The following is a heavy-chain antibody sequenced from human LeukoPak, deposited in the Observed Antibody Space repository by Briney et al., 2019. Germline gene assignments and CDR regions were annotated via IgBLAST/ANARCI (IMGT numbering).Heavy chain of an antibody. CDR2: IYTSGST. CDR1: GGSISSYY. V-gene: IGHV4-4*07. CDR3: ARDRNPNFGVVTGFDP. J-gene: IGHJ5*02. Sequence: SETLSLTCTVSGGSISSYYWSWIRQPAGKGLEWIGRIYTSGSTNYNPSLKSRVTMSVDTSKNQFSLKLSSVTAADTAVYYCARDRNPNFGVVTGFDPWGQGTLVTVSS. D-gene: IGHD3-3*01.